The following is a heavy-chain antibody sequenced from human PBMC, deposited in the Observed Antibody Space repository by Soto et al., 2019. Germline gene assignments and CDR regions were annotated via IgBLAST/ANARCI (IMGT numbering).Heavy chain of an antibody. CDR2: ISAYNGNT. J-gene: IGHJ6*02. CDR1: GYTFTSYG. Sequence: ASVKVSCKASGYTFTSYGISWVRQAPGQGLEWMGWISAYNGNTNYAQKLQGRVTMTTDTSTSTAYMELRSLRSDDTAVYYCARSYCSGGSCYSIYYYYYGMDVWGQGTTVTV. D-gene: IGHD2-15*01. CDR3: ARSYCSGGSCYSIYYYYYGMDV. V-gene: IGHV1-18*01.